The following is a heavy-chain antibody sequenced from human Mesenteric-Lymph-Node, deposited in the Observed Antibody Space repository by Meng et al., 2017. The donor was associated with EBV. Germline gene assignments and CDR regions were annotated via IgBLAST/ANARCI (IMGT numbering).Heavy chain of an antibody. Sequence: QVQLQQWGAGLLKPSETLSLTCAVYGGSFSGYYWSWIRQPPGKGLEWIGEINHSRSTNYNPSLKSRVTISVDTSKNQFSLKLSSVTAADTAVYYCARRGKVGAGYWGQGTLVTVSS. J-gene: IGHJ4*02. CDR3: ARRGKVGAGY. D-gene: IGHD1-26*01. V-gene: IGHV4-34*01. CDR2: INHSRST. CDR1: GGSFSGYY.